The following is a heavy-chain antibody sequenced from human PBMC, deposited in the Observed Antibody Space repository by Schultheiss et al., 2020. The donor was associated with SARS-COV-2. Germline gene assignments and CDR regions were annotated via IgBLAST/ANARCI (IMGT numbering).Heavy chain of an antibody. CDR1: GGSISSYY. CDR2: IYYSGST. J-gene: IGHJ2*01. CDR3: ASNGGIYDVVVPAAIGGSGPPREDWYFDL. D-gene: IGHD2-2*01. Sequence: SETLSLTCSVSGGSISSYYWSWIRQPPGKGLEWIGYIYYSGSTNYNPSLKSRVTISVDTSKNQFSLKLSSVTAADTAVYYCASNGGIYDVVVPAAIGGSGPPREDWYFDLWGRGTLVTVSS. V-gene: IGHV4-59*08.